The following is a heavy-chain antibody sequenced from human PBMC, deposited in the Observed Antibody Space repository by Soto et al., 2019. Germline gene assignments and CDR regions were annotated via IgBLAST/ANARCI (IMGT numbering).Heavy chain of an antibody. V-gene: IGHV3-30*04. CDR2: ISYDGRVK. CDR3: ARDFIVGAQDYFDY. J-gene: IGHJ4*02. Sequence: QVQLVESGGGVVQPGRSLSLSCAASGFTFSDYPMHWVRQAPGKGLEWVAVISYDGRVKYYVDSVKGRFTISRDDSKNTLYLQMNSLRVDDTAVYYCARDFIVGAQDYFDYWGQGTLVTVSS. D-gene: IGHD1-26*01. CDR1: GFTFSDYP.